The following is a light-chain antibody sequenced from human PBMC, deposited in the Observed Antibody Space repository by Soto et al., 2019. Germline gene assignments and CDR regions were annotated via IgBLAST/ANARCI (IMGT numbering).Light chain of an antibody. CDR1: QSLLHSDGNTY. Sequence: DIVLTQTPLSSPVTLGQPASISCRSSQSLLHSDGNTYLNWLQQRPGQPPRLLIYQTSNRFSGVTEKFSGSGARKEFTLKISRVEAEDVGVYCCTQATQSPRTFGQGTKVEIK. CDR3: TQATQSPRT. CDR2: QTS. V-gene: IGKV2-24*01. J-gene: IGKJ1*01.